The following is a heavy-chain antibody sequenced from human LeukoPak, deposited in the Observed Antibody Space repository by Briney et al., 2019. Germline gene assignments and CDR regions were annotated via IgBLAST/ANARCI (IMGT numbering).Heavy chain of an antibody. CDR1: GYTFTGYY. Sequence: GASVKVSCKASGYTFTGYYMHWVRQAPGQGLEWMGLINPNSGGTNYAQKFQGRVTMTRDTSISTAYMELSRLRSDDTAVYYCARVSDSDRRHDAFDIWGQGTMVTVSS. CDR2: INPNSGGT. V-gene: IGHV1-2*02. CDR3: ARVSDSDRRHDAFDI. J-gene: IGHJ3*02. D-gene: IGHD2-15*01.